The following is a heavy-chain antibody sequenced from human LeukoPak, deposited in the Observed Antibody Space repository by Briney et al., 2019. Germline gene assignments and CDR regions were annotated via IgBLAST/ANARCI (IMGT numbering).Heavy chain of an antibody. CDR2: INPNSGAT. Sequence: ASVKVSCKTSGYTFAGYYMHWVRQAPGQGLEWMGWINPNSGATDYAQKFQGRVTMTRDTSISTAYMELSRPRSDDTAVYYCASGANVATGIAPYYFDYWGQGTLVTVSS. CDR1: GYTFAGYY. CDR3: ASGANVATGIAPYYFDY. V-gene: IGHV1-2*02. J-gene: IGHJ4*02. D-gene: IGHD5-18*01.